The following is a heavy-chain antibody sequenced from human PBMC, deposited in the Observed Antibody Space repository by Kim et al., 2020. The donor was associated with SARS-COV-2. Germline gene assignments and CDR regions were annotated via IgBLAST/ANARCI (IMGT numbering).Heavy chain of an antibody. V-gene: IGHV4-34*01. CDR1: GGSFSGYY. CDR2: INHSGST. Sequence: SETLSLTCAVYGGSFSGYYCSWIRQPPGKGLEWIGEINHSGSTNYNPSLKSRVTISVNTPKNQFSLKLSSVTAADTAVNYCARGGPASDFDYWGQGTLVTVSS. J-gene: IGHJ4*02. CDR3: ARGGPASDFDY.